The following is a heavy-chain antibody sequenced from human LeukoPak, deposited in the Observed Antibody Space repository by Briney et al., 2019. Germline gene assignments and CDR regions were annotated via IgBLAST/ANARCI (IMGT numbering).Heavy chain of an antibody. Sequence: PGGSLRLSCAASGFTFSASALHWVRQASGKGLEWVGRIRSKANSYATEYAASLKGRFTISRDDSKNTAYLQMNSLKTEDTAMYFCTRFVYGARADESVGHWGQGTLVTVSS. CDR2: IRSKANSYAT. V-gene: IGHV3-73*01. CDR1: GFTFSASA. CDR3: TRFVYGARADESVGH. J-gene: IGHJ4*02. D-gene: IGHD4/OR15-4a*01.